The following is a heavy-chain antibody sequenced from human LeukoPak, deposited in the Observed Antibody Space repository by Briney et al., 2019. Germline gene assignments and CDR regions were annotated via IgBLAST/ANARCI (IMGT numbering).Heavy chain of an antibody. CDR2: IYYSGST. Sequence: SETLSLTCTVSGGSISSYYWSWIRQPPGKGLEWIGYIYYSGSTNYNPSLKSRVTISVDTSKNQFSLKLSSVTAADTAVYYCARETTVTTAFDYWGQGTLVTVSS. D-gene: IGHD4-17*01. J-gene: IGHJ4*02. CDR3: ARETTVTTAFDY. V-gene: IGHV4-59*01. CDR1: GGSISSYY.